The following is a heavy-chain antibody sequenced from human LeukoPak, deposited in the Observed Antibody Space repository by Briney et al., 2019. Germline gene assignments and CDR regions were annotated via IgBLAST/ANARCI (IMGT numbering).Heavy chain of an antibody. CDR2: LKPDGGED. D-gene: IGHD3-22*01. J-gene: IGHJ4*02. CDR1: GVNFSSCG. V-gene: IGHV3-7*03. CDR3: AKDTHNYYDSSGYYRRGFDY. Sequence: GGSLRLSCAASGVNFSSCGMSWVRHTPDKGLELVANLKPDGGEDNYVDSVRGRFTISRDNAKNSLYLQMNSLRAEDTAVYYCAKDTHNYYDSSGYYRRGFDYWGQGTLVTVSS.